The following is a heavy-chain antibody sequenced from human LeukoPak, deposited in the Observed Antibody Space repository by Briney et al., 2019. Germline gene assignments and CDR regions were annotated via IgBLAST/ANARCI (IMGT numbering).Heavy chain of an antibody. CDR1: GFTFSSYS. V-gene: IGHV3-21*01. Sequence: GGSLRLSCAASGFTFSSYSMNWVRQAPGKGLEWVSSISSSSSYIYYADSVKGGFTISRDNAKNSLYLQMNSLRAEDTAVYYCARDPDFSSGWYFDSWGQGTLVTVSS. CDR2: ISSSSSYI. D-gene: IGHD6-19*01. J-gene: IGHJ4*02. CDR3: ARDPDFSSGWYFDS.